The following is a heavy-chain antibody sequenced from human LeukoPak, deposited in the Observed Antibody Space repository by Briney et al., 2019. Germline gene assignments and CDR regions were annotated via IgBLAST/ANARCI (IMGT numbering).Heavy chain of an antibody. V-gene: IGHV1-8*03. CDR3: ARGRDGDLGY. CDR1: GYTFTSYD. Sequence: ASVKVSXKASGYTFTSYDINWVRQATGQGLEWMGWMNPNSGNTGYAQKFQGRVTITRNTSISTAYMELTSLRSEDTAVYYCARGRDGDLGYWGQGTLVTVSS. D-gene: IGHD5-24*01. J-gene: IGHJ4*02. CDR2: MNPNSGNT.